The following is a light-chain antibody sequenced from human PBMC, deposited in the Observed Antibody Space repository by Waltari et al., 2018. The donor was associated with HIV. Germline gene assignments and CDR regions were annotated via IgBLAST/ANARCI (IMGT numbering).Light chain of an antibody. J-gene: IGKJ2*01. V-gene: IGKV3-11*01. CDR3: QQRSDGYT. Sequence: EIVLTQSPGTLSLSPGDRATLSCRASQRISSYLGWYQQKPGQAPRLLIYDASNRATGVPARFSGSGSGTDFTLTISSLVPEDSAVYYCQQRSDGYTFGLGTNLEIK. CDR1: QRISSY. CDR2: DAS.